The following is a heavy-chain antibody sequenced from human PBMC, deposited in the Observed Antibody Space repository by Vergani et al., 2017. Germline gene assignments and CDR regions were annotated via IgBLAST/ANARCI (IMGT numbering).Heavy chain of an antibody. J-gene: IGHJ3*02. CDR1: GGSFSGYY. V-gene: IGHV4-34*01. CDR2: INHSGST. D-gene: IGHD3-9*01. CDR3: ARGRLRYFDWLSKPDAFDI. Sequence: QVQLQPWGAGLLKPSETLSLTCAVYGGSFSGYYWSWIRQPPGKGLEWIGEINHSGSTNYNPSLKSRVTISVDTSKNQFSLKLSSVTAADTAVYYCARGRLRYFDWLSKPDAFDIWGQGTMVTVSS.